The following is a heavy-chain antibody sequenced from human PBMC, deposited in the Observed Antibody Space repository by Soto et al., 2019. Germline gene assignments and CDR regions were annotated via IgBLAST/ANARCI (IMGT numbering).Heavy chain of an antibody. CDR2: RYYSEST. CDR1: GGSITTGGYY. D-gene: IGHD2-15*01. Sequence: SETLSLTCTVSGGSITTGGYYWSWIRQLPGKGLEWIGHRYYSESTYYNPSLQSRVSISLDTSKNQFSLKLSFVTAADTAMYYCARTKCSGGSCYSWSLDYWGQGTLVT. J-gene: IGHJ4*02. V-gene: IGHV4-31*03. CDR3: ARTKCSGGSCYSWSLDY.